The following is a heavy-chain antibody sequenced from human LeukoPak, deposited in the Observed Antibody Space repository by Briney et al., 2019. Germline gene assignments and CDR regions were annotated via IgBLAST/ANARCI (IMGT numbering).Heavy chain of an antibody. Sequence: PGRPLKLSCAASGFTFNSYAMHWVRQPPGKGLEWVTVISNDGSTKYYADSVRGRFTISRDNSKNTLYLQMNSLRAEDTAVYYCAEGSRSSTHRPHDYWGQGTLVTVSS. CDR2: ISNDGSTK. CDR3: AEGSRSSTHRPHDY. J-gene: IGHJ4*02. D-gene: IGHD6-13*01. V-gene: IGHV3-30-3*02. CDR1: GFTFNSYA.